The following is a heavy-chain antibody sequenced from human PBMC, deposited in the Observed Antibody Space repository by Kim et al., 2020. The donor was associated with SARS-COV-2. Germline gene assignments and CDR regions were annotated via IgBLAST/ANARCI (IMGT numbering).Heavy chain of an antibody. CDR3: AKEGTSGTFPDY. Sequence: YVGSVKGRFTISRGNSKNTLFLQMFALGDEDTAVYYCAKEGTSGTFPDYWGQGTLVTVSS. J-gene: IGHJ4*02. D-gene: IGHD3-10*01. V-gene: IGHV3-30*02.